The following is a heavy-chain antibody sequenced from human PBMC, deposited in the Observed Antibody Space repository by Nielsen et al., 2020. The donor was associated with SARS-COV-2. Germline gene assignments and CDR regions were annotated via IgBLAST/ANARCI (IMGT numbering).Heavy chain of an antibody. V-gene: IGHV1-46*01. J-gene: IGHJ6*02. Sequence: ASVKVSCKASGYTFSSYYMHWVRQAPGQGLEWMGIINPSGGSTSYAQKFQGRVTMTRDTSTSTVYMELSSLRSEDTAVYYCARVSLNADIVVEDGMAVWGQGTTVTVSS. CDR2: INPSGGST. CDR1: GYTFSSYY. CDR3: ARVSLNADIVVEDGMAV. D-gene: IGHD2-15*01.